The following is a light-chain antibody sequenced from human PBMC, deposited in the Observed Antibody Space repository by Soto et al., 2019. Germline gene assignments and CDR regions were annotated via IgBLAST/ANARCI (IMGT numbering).Light chain of an antibody. CDR3: QQYGSSPLT. V-gene: IGKV3D-20*01. CDR2: DAS. Sequence: EIVLTQSPATLSLSPGERATLSCGASQSVSRKYLAWYQQKPGLAPRLLISDASSRATGIPDRFSGSGSGTDFTLTITRLEPEDFAVYYCQQYGSSPLTFGPGTKLDIK. CDR1: QSVSRKY. J-gene: IGKJ3*01.